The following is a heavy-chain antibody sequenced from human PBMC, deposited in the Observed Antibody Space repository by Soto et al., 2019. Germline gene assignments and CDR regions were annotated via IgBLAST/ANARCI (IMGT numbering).Heavy chain of an antibody. CDR2: IWYDGNNK. CDR3: ARDYYDSSASAWMSYFDY. D-gene: IGHD3-22*01. CDR1: GFTFSSYG. Sequence: QVQLVESGGGVVQPGRSLRVSCAASGFTFSSYGMHWVRQAPGKGLEWVAVIWYDGNNKYYADSVKGRLTISRDNSKNTLYLQMNSLRAEDTAVYYCARDYYDSSASAWMSYFDYWGQGTLVTVSS. J-gene: IGHJ4*02. V-gene: IGHV3-33*01.